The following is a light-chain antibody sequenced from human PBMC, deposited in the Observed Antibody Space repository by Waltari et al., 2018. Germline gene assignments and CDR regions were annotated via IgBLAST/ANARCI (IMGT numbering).Light chain of an antibody. CDR3: QQRANWPPLT. J-gene: IGKJ4*01. V-gene: IGKV3-11*01. CDR2: HAS. CDR1: QSVSTF. Sequence: EIVLTQSPATLSLAPGERATLSCRASQSVSTFLAWYQQKPGQAPRLLIYHASTRATGIPARFSGSGSGTDFTLTISGLEPEDFAVYYCQQRANWPPLTFGGGTKVEI.